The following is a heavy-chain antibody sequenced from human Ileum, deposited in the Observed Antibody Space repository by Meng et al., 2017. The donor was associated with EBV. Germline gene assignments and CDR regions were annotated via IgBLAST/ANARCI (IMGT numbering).Heavy chain of an antibody. CDR3: ARVGQWLPIDY. V-gene: IGHV4-4*02. J-gene: IGHJ4*02. Sequence: QVQWREAGPGIGKPAATMYLSCAASGCTISSSNWWSWRREPLEKGVEWIGEIYHSGSTNYTPSLKSRVTMSVDKSKNQFSMDLSCVTAADTAVYYCARVGQWLPIDYWGQGTLVTVSS. CDR2: IYHSGST. D-gene: IGHD6-19*01. CDR1: GCTISSSNW.